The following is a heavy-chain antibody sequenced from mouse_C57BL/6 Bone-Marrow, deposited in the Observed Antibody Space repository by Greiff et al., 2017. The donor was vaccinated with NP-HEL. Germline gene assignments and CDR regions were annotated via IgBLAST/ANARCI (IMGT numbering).Heavy chain of an antibody. CDR1: GFTFSSYA. D-gene: IGHD3-2*02. CDR3: ARGVSQLRPLAY. Sequence: EVQLQESGGGLVKPGGSLKLSCAASGFTFSSYAMSWVRQTPEKRLEWVATISDGGSYTYYPDNVKGRFTISRDNAKNNLYLQMSHLKSEDTAMYYCARGVSQLRPLAYWGQGTLVTVSA. V-gene: IGHV5-4*01. J-gene: IGHJ3*01. CDR2: ISDGGSYT.